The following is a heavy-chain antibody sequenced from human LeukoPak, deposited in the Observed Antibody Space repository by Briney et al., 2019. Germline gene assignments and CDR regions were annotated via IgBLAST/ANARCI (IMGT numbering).Heavy chain of an antibody. J-gene: IGHJ6*02. CDR2: IHYSGRT. CDR3: AGNIGAAGTWNTAVVYYYYGMDV. V-gene: IGHV4-39*01. D-gene: IGHD6-13*01. CDR1: GGSISSDIYY. Sequence: SETLSLTCTVSGGSISSDIYYWGWIRQPPGMGLEWIGTIHYSGRTFYNPSLKTRVTISVDTSKNQFSLKLTSVTAADTVVHHCAGNIGAAGTWNTAVVYYYYGMDVWGQGTTVSVS.